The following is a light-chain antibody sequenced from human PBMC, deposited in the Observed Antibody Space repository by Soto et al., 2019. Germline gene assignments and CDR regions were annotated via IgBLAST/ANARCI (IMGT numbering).Light chain of an antibody. CDR3: QQYGNSPIT. CDR2: GAS. CDR1: QSVSSSY. Sequence: EIVLTQSPGTLSLSPGERATLSCSASQSVSSSYLAWYQQKPGQAPRLLISGASSRATGIPDRFSGSGSGTDFTLTISRLEPEDFAIYYCQQYGNSPITFGQGTRLEMK. J-gene: IGKJ5*01. V-gene: IGKV3-20*01.